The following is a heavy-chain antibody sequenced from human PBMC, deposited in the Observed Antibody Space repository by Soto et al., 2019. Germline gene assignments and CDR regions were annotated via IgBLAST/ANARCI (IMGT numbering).Heavy chain of an antibody. CDR1: GFTFCSYA. CDR2: ISYDGSNI. Sequence: PGVSLRLSCAASGFTFCSYAMHWVRQAPGKWLEWVAVISYDGSNIYYADSVKGRFTISRVNSKNTLYLQMNSLRAEDTAVYYCARDLAYCGGDCYSNYYYGMDVWGQGTTVTVSS. V-gene: IGHV3-30-3*01. CDR3: ARDLAYCGGDCYSNYYYGMDV. D-gene: IGHD2-21*02. J-gene: IGHJ6*02.